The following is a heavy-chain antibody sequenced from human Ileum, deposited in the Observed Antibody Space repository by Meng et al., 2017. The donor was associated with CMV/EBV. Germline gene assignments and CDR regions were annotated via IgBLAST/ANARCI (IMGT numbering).Heavy chain of an antibody. J-gene: IGHJ6*02. D-gene: IGHD4-23*01. Sequence: SETLSLTCTVSGGSITSSDYFWAWVRQSPGKGLEWIGSVYYTGSAHYRPSLKSRVTISVDTSQNQFSLQLNSVTAADTAMYYCARDGGGNSESGGYYYYGMDVWGQGTTVTVSS. CDR2: VYYTGSA. CDR1: GGSITSSDYF. V-gene: IGHV4-39*07. CDR3: ARDGGGNSESGGYYYYGMDV.